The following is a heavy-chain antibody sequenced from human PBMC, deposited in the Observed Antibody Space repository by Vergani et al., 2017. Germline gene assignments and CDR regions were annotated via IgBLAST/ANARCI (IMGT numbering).Heavy chain of an antibody. D-gene: IGHD4-23*01. CDR2: IYTSGST. V-gene: IGHV4-4*07. Sequence: QVQLQESGPGLVKPSETLFLTCTVSGGSISSYYWSWIRQPAGKGLEWIGRIYTSGSTNYNPSLKSRVTMSVDTSKNQFSLKLSSVTAADTAVYYCARGRLRWSTYXFDYWGQGTLVTVSS. J-gene: IGHJ4*02. CDR1: GGSISSYY. CDR3: ARGRLRWSTYXFDY.